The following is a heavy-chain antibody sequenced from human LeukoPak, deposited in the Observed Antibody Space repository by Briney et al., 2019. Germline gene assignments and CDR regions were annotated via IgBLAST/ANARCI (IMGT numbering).Heavy chain of an antibody. CDR1: GFTFSSYA. D-gene: IGHD6-13*01. CDR3: ARGQQLVQWYFDY. V-gene: IGHV3-23*01. J-gene: IGHJ4*02. Sequence: PGGSLRLSCGAPGFTFSSYAMSWVRQAPGKGLEWVSAISGSGGSTYYADSVKGRFTISRDNSKNTLYLQMNSLRAEDTAVYYCARGQQLVQWYFDYWGQGTLVTVSS. CDR2: ISGSGGST.